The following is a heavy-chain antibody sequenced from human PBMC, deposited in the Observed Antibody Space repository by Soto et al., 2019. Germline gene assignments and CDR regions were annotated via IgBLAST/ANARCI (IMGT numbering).Heavy chain of an antibody. D-gene: IGHD3-22*01. CDR2: IIPIFGTA. CDR3: ARRYYDSSGYYPKDGSWFDP. J-gene: IGHJ5*02. CDR1: GGTFSSYA. V-gene: IGHV1-69*12. Sequence: QVQLVQSGAEVKKPGSSVKVSCKASGGTFSSYAISWVRQAPGQGLEWMGGIIPIFGTANYAQKFQGRVTITADESTSTAYMELSSLRSEDTAVYYCARRYYDSSGYYPKDGSWFDPWGQGTLVTVSS.